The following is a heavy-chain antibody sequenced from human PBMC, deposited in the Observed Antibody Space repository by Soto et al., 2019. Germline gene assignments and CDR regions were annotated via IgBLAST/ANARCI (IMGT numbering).Heavy chain of an antibody. V-gene: IGHV3-21*01. Sequence: EVQLVESGGGLVKPGGSLRLSCAASGFTFSSYSMNWVRQAPGKGLEWVSSISSSSSYIYYADSVKGRFTISRDNAKNSLYLQMNSLRAEDTAVYYCARDGGPRDNITIFWIVYYGMDVWGQGTTVTVSS. CDR3: ARDGGPRDNITIFWIVYYGMDV. CDR1: GFTFSSYS. CDR2: ISSSSSYI. J-gene: IGHJ6*02. D-gene: IGHD3-9*01.